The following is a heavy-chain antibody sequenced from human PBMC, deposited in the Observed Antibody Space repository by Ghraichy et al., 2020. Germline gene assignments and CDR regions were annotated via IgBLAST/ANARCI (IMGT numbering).Heavy chain of an antibody. CDR2: ISSSSSTI. Sequence: GGSLRLSCAASGFTFSSYSMNWVRQAPGKGLEWVSYISSSSSTIYYADSVKGRFTISRDNAKNSLYLQMNSLRDEDTAVYYCARDPQEYYYDSSGYLYYYYYGMDVWGQGTTVTVSS. V-gene: IGHV3-48*02. J-gene: IGHJ6*02. CDR3: ARDPQEYYYDSSGYLYYYYYGMDV. D-gene: IGHD3-22*01. CDR1: GFTFSSYS.